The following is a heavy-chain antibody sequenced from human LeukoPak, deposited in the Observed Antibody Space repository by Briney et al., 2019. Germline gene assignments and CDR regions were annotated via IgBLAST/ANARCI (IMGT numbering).Heavy chain of an antibody. D-gene: IGHD3-22*01. V-gene: IGHV3-48*01. CDR1: GFTFSSSA. J-gene: IGHJ4*02. CDR3: ARGTLNYYDSSGDFDY. Sequence: GGSLRLSCAASGFTFSSSAMNWVRQAPGQGLEWVSYISSSSTTIYYADSVKGRFTISRDSAKNSLYLQMNSLRAEDTAVYYCARGTLNYYDSSGDFDYWGQGTLVTVSS. CDR2: ISSSSTTI.